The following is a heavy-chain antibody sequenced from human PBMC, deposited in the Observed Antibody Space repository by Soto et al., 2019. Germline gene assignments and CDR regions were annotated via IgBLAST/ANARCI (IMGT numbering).Heavy chain of an antibody. CDR2: IYYSGRT. CDR3: ALVDTALVRPFAFDI. V-gene: IGHV4-30-4*01. D-gene: IGHD5-18*01. CDR1: GGSISSGAYY. Sequence: QVQLQESGPGLVKPSQTLSLTCTVSGGSISSGAYYWRWLRQPPGKGLEWIGSIYYSGRTYYNPSLKSRFTHSVDTSKNQYSLQLSSVTAADTAEDYWALVDTALVRPFAFDIGGPGTMVT. J-gene: IGHJ3*02.